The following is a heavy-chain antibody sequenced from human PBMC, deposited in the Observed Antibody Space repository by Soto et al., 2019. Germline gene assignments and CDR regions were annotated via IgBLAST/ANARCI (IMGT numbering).Heavy chain of an antibody. J-gene: IGHJ5*02. D-gene: IGHD2-15*01. CDR2: INSDGSST. CDR3: ARGGYCSGGSCRNWFDP. Sequence: VQLVESGGGLVQPGGSLRLSCAAPGFTFSSYWMHWVRQAPGKGLVWVSRINSDGSSTSYADSVKGRFTISRDNAKNTLYLQMNSLRAEDTAVYYCARGGYCSGGSCRNWFDPWGQGTLVTVSS. CDR1: GFTFSSYW. V-gene: IGHV3-74*01.